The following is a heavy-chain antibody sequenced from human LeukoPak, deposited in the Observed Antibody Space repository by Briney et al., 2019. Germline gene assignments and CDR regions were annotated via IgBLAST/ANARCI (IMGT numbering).Heavy chain of an antibody. CDR3: ARDLGYGALDP. CDR1: GFTFGSYW. J-gene: IGHJ5*02. Sequence: PGGSLRLSWAASGFTFGSYWMNWVRQAPGKGMEWVALINPDGSQTNYVDSVKGRFTISRDNAENSLYLQMNSLRAEDTAVYYCARDLGYGALDPWGQGTLVTVSS. CDR2: INPDGSQT. V-gene: IGHV3-7*01. D-gene: IGHD4-17*01.